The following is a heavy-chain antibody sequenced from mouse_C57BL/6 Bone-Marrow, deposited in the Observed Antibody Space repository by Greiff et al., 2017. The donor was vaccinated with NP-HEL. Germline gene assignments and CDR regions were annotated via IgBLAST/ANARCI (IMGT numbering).Heavy chain of an antibody. CDR2: IRNKANGYTT. J-gene: IGHJ2*01. V-gene: IGHV7-3*01. CDR3: ARYEPAHYFDY. CDR1: GFTFTDYY. Sequence: EVKLMESGGGLVQPGGSLSLSCAASGFTFTDYYMSWVRQPPGKALEWLGFIRNKANGYTTEYSASVKGRFTISRDNSQSILYLQMNALRAEDSATYYCARYEPAHYFDYWGQGTTLTVSS.